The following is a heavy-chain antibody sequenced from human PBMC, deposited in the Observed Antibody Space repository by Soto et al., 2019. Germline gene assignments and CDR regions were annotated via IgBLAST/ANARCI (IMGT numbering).Heavy chain of an antibody. CDR2: IYSGGST. J-gene: IGHJ3*02. Sequence: GSLSLSCAASGFTFSSNYMSGVRQDPGKGLEWVSVIYSGGSTYYADSVKGRFTISRDNSKNTLYLQMNSLRAEDTAVYYCASLVVVAANDAFDIWGQGTMVT. V-gene: IGHV3-53*01. D-gene: IGHD2-15*01. CDR1: GFTFSSNY. CDR3: ASLVVVAANDAFDI.